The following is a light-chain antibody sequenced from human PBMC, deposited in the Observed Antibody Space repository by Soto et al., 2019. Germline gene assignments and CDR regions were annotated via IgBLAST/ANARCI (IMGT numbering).Light chain of an antibody. CDR1: QCISSW. CDR2: KAS. Sequence: DIQMTQSPSTLSAFVGDRVTITCRASQCISSWLAWYQQKPGKAPNLLIYKASSLESGVPSRFSGSGSGTEFTLTISSLQPDDFATYYCQQYNTYSPTFGQGTKVEIK. CDR3: QQYNTYSPT. J-gene: IGKJ1*01. V-gene: IGKV1-5*03.